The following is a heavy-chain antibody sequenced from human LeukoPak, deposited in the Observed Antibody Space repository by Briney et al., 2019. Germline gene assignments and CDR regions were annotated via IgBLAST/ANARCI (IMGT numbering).Heavy chain of an antibody. V-gene: IGHV3-23*01. CDR1: GFTFSSTA. D-gene: IGHD3-10*01. J-gene: IGHJ4*02. Sequence: GGSLRLSCAASGFTFSSTAMSWLRQAPGMGRVWVSVISSSGGSKYSARSVKGRFTISRDNSKNTLYLQMNSLRVEDTAVYYCAKAPNYDGSGRVSFDYWGQGTLVTVSS. CDR2: ISSSGGSK. CDR3: AKAPNYDGSGRVSFDY.